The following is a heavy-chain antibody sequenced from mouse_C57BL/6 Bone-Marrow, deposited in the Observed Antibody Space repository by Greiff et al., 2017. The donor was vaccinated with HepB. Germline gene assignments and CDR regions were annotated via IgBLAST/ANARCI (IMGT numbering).Heavy chain of an antibody. CDR2: IAPNSGGT. D-gene: IGHD1-1*01. CDR3: ARSAHYYGSSPYWYFDV. J-gene: IGHJ1*03. CDR1: GYTFTSYW. V-gene: IGHV1-72*01. Sequence: QVQLQQPGAELVKPGASVKLSCKASGYTFTSYWLHWVKQRPGRGLEWIGRIAPNSGGTKYNEKFKSKATLTVDKPSSTAYMQRSSLTSEDSAVYYCARSAHYYGSSPYWYFDVWGTGTTVTVSS.